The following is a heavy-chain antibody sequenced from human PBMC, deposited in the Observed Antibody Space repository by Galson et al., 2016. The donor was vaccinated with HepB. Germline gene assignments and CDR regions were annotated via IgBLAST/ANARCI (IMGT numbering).Heavy chain of an antibody. CDR3: AKDPRILVVPYYGMDV. J-gene: IGHJ6*02. D-gene: IGHD2-2*01. V-gene: IGHV3-23*01. CDR1: GFTFSSYA. CDR2: ISGSGGGT. Sequence: SLRLSCAASGFTFSSYAMSWVRQAPGKGLEWISAISGSGGGTYYADSVKGRFTISRDNSKNTLYLQMNSLRAEDTALYYCAKDPRILVVPYYGMDVWGQGTTVTVSS.